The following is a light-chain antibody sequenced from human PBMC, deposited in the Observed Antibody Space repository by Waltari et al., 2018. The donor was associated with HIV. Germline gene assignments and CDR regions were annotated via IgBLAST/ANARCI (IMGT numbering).Light chain of an antibody. CDR1: SNNVGHHE. V-gene: IGLV10-54*01. Sequence: QAGLTQRPSLSGALRHDVIIACTGNSNNVGHHETGWLKQLRGRPPKVIFFRNSVRTPGIPERISASRSGNTASLTIIGLQSEDEADYYCSAWDITLSAWVFGGGTQVTV. CDR3: SAWDITLSAWV. J-gene: IGLJ3*02. CDR2: RNS.